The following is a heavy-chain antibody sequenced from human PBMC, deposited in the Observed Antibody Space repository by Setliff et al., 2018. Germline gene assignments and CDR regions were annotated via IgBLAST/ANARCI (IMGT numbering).Heavy chain of an antibody. CDR2: IVPIYGPA. J-gene: IGHJ6*03. CDR3: VREGVDTRSSTDYRYYMDV. D-gene: IGHD5-18*01. CDR1: GGSFRNSG. Sequence: GASVKVSCKASGGSFRNSGSGWVRQAPGQGLEWIGGIVPIYGPAKYAQKFQGRVTIITDESTTTAYMELSSLGSEDPAVYYCVREGVDTRSSTDYRYYMDVWGKGTTVTVSS. V-gene: IGHV1-69*05.